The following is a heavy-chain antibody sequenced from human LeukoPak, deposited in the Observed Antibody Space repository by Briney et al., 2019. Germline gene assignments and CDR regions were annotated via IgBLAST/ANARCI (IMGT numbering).Heavy chain of an antibody. CDR1: GYTFTGYY. CDR2: ISAYNGNT. D-gene: IGHD2-2*01. CDR3: ARDRGCSSTSCYYYYYYMDV. Sequence: GASVKVSCKASGYTFTGYYMHWVRQAPGQGLEWMGWISAYNGNTNYAQKLQGRVTMTTDTSTSTAYMELRSLRSDDTAVYYCARDRGCSSTSCYYYYYYMDVWGKGTTVTISS. V-gene: IGHV1-18*04. J-gene: IGHJ6*03.